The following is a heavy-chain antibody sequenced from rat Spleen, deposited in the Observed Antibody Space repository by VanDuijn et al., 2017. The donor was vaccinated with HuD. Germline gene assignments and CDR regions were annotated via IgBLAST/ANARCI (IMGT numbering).Heavy chain of an antibody. Sequence: EVQLVESGGGLVQPGRSLKFSCVASGFTFSDYAMAWVRQAPKKGLEWVATILYDDTNTYYRDSVKGRFTISRDNTKNTLNLQRDILRSEDTATYYCARHPQLCVFWYFDFWDPGTMVTVSS. V-gene: IGHV5-17*01. CDR2: ILYDDTNT. CDR1: GFTFSDYA. J-gene: IGHJ1*01. CDR3: ARHPQLCVFWYFDF. D-gene: IGHD1-10*01.